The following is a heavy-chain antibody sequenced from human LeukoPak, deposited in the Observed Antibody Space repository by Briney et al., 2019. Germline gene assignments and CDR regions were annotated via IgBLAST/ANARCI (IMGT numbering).Heavy chain of an antibody. CDR3: ARGHYGSGSYYNLDY. Sequence: PGGSLRLSCAASGFTFSDYYMIWIRQAPGKGLEWVSYISSSGVTIYYADSVKGRFTISRGNAKNSLSLQMNSLRAEDTAVYYCARGHYGSGSYYNLDYWGQGTLVTVSS. V-gene: IGHV3-11*01. D-gene: IGHD3-10*01. J-gene: IGHJ4*02. CDR2: ISSSGVTI. CDR1: GFTFSDYY.